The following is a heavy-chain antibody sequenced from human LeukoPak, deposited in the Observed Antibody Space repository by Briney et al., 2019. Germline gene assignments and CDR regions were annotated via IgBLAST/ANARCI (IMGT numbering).Heavy chain of an antibody. CDR1: GNSFIING. CDR3: ARGSPGTTRPVDY. J-gene: IGHJ4*02. V-gene: IGHV7-4-1*02. D-gene: IGHD1-1*01. CDR2: INTNTENP. Sequence: ASVKVSCKASGNSFIINGINWVRQAPGQGREWMGWINTNTENPTYAQGFTGRFVFSLDTSVSTAYLQINSLKAEDTAVYYCARGSPGTTRPVDYWGQGTLVTVSS.